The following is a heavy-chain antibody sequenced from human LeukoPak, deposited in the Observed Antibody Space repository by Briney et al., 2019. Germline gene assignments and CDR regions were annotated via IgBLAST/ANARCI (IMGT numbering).Heavy chain of an antibody. D-gene: IGHD1-26*01. CDR1: GFTFSTYG. V-gene: IGHV3-23*01. Sequence: GGSLRLSCAASGFTFSTYGMAWVRQTPGKGLEWVSSITTSGGGTYYADSVKGRFTISRDNSKNTLYLQMNSLRAEDTAVYYCAKQEGVGATNWFDPWGQGTLVTVSS. CDR2: ITTSGGGT. J-gene: IGHJ5*02. CDR3: AKQEGVGATNWFDP.